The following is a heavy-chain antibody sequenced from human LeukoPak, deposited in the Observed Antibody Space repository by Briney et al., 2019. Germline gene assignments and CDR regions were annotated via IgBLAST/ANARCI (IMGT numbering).Heavy chain of an antibody. CDR3: ARVEGYISPAGPVNWFDP. CDR1: GGSFSSYA. D-gene: IGHD6-13*01. V-gene: IGHV1-69*06. CDR2: IIPIFGTA. Sequence: ASVKVSCKAAGGSFSSYAISWVRQAPGQGLEWMGGIIPIFGTANYAQKFQGRVTITADKSTSTAYMELSSLRSDDTAVYYCARVEGYISPAGPVNWFDPWGQGTLVTVSS. J-gene: IGHJ5*02.